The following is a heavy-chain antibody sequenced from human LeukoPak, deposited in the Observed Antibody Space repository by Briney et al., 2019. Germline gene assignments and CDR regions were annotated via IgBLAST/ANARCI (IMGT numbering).Heavy chain of an antibody. CDR3: ARSGLTTVLYLD. CDR1: GGSFNKYY. Sequence: SETLSLTCGVSGGSFNKYYWAWIRQPPGKGLEWIGEINRSGNTNYNPSLKSRVTISVDTSKSQFSLKLSSVTAADTAVYFCARSGLTTVLYLDWGRGTLVTVSS. J-gene: IGHJ4*02. V-gene: IGHV4-34*01. D-gene: IGHD4-11*01. CDR2: INRSGNT.